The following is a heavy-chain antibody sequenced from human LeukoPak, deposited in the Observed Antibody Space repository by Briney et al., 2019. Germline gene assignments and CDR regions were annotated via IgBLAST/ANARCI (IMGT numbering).Heavy chain of an antibody. CDR2: IYYSGST. J-gene: IGHJ4*02. D-gene: IGHD1-1*01. CDR1: GGSISSGDYY. CDR3: ASRNWDHYFDY. Sequence: PSETLSLTCSVSGGSISSGDYYWSWIRQPPGKGLEWIGYIYYSGSTYYNPSLKSRVTISVDTSKNQFSLKLSSVTAADTAVYYCASRNWDHYFDYWGQGTLVTVSS. V-gene: IGHV4-30-4*01.